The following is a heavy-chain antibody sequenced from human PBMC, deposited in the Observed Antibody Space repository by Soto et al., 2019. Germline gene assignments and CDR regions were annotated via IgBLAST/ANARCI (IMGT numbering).Heavy chain of an antibody. J-gene: IGHJ5*02. D-gene: IGHD3-10*01. V-gene: IGHV4-30-2*01. Sequence: SETLSLTCAVSGGSISSGGYSWSWIRQPPGKGLEWIGYMYHSGSTYYNPSLKSRVTISIDRSKNQFSLKLSSVTAADTAVYYCARDSGGPFGDAWFDPWGQGTLVTVSS. CDR2: MYHSGST. CDR3: ARDSGGPFGDAWFDP. CDR1: GGSISSGGYS.